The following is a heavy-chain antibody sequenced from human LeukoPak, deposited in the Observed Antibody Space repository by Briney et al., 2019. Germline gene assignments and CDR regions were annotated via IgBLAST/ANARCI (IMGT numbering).Heavy chain of an antibody. CDR3: ASAMEGYPHYMDV. J-gene: IGHJ6*03. CDR1: GGTFSSYA. V-gene: IGHV1-69*05. Sequence: SVKVSCKASGGTFSSYAISWVRQAPGQGLEWMGRIIPIFGTANYAQKFQGRVTITTDESTSTDYMELSSLRSEDKAVYYCASAMEGYPHYMDVWGKGTTVTVSS. CDR2: IIPIFGTA. D-gene: IGHD2-15*01.